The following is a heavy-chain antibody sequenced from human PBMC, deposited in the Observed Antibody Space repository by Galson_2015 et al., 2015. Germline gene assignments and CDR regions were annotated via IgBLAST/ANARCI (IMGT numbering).Heavy chain of an antibody. D-gene: IGHD6-19*01. CDR3: ARDSDSSGWYGTEVGDY. V-gene: IGHV1-46*01. CDR1: GYTFTSYY. Sequence: SVKVSCKASGYTFTSYYMHWVRQAPGQGLEWMGIINPSGGSTSYAQKFQGRVTMTRDTSTSTVYMELSSLRSEDTAVYYCARDSDSSGWYGTEVGDYWGQGTLVAVSS. J-gene: IGHJ4*02. CDR2: INPSGGST.